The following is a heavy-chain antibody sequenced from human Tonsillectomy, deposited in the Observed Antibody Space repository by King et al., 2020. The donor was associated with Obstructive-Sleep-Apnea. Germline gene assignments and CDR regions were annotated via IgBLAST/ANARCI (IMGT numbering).Heavy chain of an antibody. Sequence: QLVQSGAEVKKPGASVKVPCEASGYTFTNYGISWVRQAPGQGLEWMGWISDYNVNTNSAQKLQGRVTMTTDTSTSTAYMELRRLRSDDTAVYYCARVGDSSTWSDFDSWGQGTLVTVSS. V-gene: IGHV1-18*04. D-gene: IGHD6-13*01. J-gene: IGHJ4*02. CDR3: ARVGDSSTWSDFDS. CDR2: ISDYNVNT. CDR1: GYTFTNYG.